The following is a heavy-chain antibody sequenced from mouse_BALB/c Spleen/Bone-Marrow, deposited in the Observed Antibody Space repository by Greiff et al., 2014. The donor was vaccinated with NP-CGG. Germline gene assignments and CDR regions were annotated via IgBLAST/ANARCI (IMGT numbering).Heavy chain of an antibody. V-gene: IGHV3-5*02. Sequence: EVNLVESGPGLVKPSQTVSLTCTVTGISITTGNYRWSWIRQFPGNKLEWIGYIYYSGTITYNPSLTSRTTITRDTSKNQFCLEMNSLTAEDTATYYCARDGNYAMDYWGQGTSVTVSS. CDR1: GISITTGNYR. CDR2: IYYSGTI. CDR3: ARDGNYAMDY. D-gene: IGHD1-1*02. J-gene: IGHJ4*01.